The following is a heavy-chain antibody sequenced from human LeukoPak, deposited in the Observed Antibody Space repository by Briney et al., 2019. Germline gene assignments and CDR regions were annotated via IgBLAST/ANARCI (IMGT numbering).Heavy chain of an antibody. Sequence: PSETLSLTCTVSGGSISSYYWSWIRQPPGKGLEWIGYIYYSGSTNYNPSLKSRVTISVDTSKNQFSLKLSSVTAADTAVYYCARHSDGHGANPHFDYWGQGTLVTVSS. J-gene: IGHJ4*02. CDR1: GGSISSYY. V-gene: IGHV4-59*08. CDR3: ARHSDGHGANPHFDY. CDR2: IYYSGST. D-gene: IGHD4/OR15-4a*01.